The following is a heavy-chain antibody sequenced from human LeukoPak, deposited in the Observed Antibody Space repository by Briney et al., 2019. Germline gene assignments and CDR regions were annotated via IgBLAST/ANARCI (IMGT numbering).Heavy chain of an antibody. CDR3: AKGVRMSGDY. Sequence: GGSLRLSCAASGYTLNNYGMSWVRQAPGKGLEWVSHINGSGGSTYYAHSVKGGFTISRDNFKNTCYLQKNSLRAEDTALYYCAKGVRMSGDYWGQGTLVTVSS. V-gene: IGHV3-23*01. CDR2: INGSGGST. CDR1: GYTLNNYG. J-gene: IGHJ4*02. D-gene: IGHD2-15*01.